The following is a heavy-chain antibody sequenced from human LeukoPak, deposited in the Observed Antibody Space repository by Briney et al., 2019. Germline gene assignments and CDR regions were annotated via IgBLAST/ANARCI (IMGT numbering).Heavy chain of an antibody. Sequence: GGSLRLSCVVSGFTVTTNHMSWVRQAPGEGLEWVSAIYSAGTTYYADSVKGRFTISRDNSKNTLYLQMNSLRVEDTAVYYCAKATFGELLIIDHWGQGNLVTVSS. D-gene: IGHD3-10*01. J-gene: IGHJ4*02. CDR2: IYSAGTT. CDR1: GFTVTTNH. CDR3: AKATFGELLIIDH. V-gene: IGHV3-53*05.